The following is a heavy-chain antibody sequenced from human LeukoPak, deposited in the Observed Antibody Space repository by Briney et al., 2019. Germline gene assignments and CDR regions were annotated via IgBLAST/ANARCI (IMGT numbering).Heavy chain of an antibody. J-gene: IGHJ4*02. D-gene: IGHD4-23*01. CDR2: IYSGGRT. CDR1: GFTVSANY. V-gene: IGHV3-53*01. Sequence: GGSLRLSCAASGFTVSANYMSWVRQAPGKGLEWASVIYSGGRTYYADSVKARFTISRDNSKNTLYLQMNSLRAEDTAVYYCARDTQSTAVTPRDWGRGTLVTVSS. CDR3: ARDTQSTAVTPRD.